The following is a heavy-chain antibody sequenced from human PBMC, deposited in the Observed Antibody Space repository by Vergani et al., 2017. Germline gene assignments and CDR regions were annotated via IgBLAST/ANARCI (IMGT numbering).Heavy chain of an antibody. J-gene: IGHJ4*02. CDR2: ISWNSGSI. CDR1: GLTFDDYA. Sequence: EVQLVESGGGLVQPGRSLRLSCAASGLTFDDYAMHWVRQAPGKGLEWVSGISWNSGSIGYADSVKGLFTISRDNAKNSLYLQMNSLRAEDTALYYCAKELTGAFDYGGQGTLVTVSS. CDR3: AKELTGAFDY. D-gene: IGHD7-27*01. V-gene: IGHV3-9*01.